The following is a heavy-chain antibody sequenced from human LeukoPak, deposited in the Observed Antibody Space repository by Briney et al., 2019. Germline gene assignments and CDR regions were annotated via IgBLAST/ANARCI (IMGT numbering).Heavy chain of an antibody. D-gene: IGHD2-2*01. Sequence: ASVKVSCKASGGTFSSYAISWVRQAPGQGLEWMGGIIPIFGTANYAQKFQGRVTITTDESTSTAYMELSSLRSEDTAVYYCASGVPAAAAYYYYYYMGVWGKGTTVTVSS. CDR2: IIPIFGTA. CDR3: ASGVPAAAAYYYYYYMGV. V-gene: IGHV1-69*05. J-gene: IGHJ6*03. CDR1: GGTFSSYA.